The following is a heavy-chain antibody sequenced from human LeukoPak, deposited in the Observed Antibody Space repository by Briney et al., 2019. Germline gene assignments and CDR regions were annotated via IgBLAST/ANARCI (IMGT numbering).Heavy chain of an antibody. CDR3: ARDLRMEDFCSGGSCYINWFDP. Sequence: KPSETLSLTCTVSGDSISSSSSYWGWIRQPPGEGLEWIGSIYYSGSTYYNPSLKSRVTISVDTSKNQFSLKLSSVTAADTAVYYCARDLRMEDFCSGGSCYINWFDPWGQGTLVTVSS. CDR2: IYYSGST. V-gene: IGHV4-39*07. CDR1: GDSISSSSSY. J-gene: IGHJ5*02. D-gene: IGHD2-15*01.